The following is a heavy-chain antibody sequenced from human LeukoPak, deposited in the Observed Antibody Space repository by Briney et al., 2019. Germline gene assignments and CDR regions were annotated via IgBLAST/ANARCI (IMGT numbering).Heavy chain of an antibody. CDR3: ARGGGWELPEGYYYYYYMDV. J-gene: IGHJ6*03. CDR1: GYTFTGYY. D-gene: IGHD1-26*01. CDR2: INPNSGGT. V-gene: IGHV1-2*02. Sequence: GASVKVSCKASGYTFTGYYMHWVRQAPGQGLEWMGWINPNSGGTNYAQKFQGRVTMTRDTSISTAYMELSRLRSDDTAVYYCARGGGWELPEGYYYYYYMDVWGKGTTVTISS.